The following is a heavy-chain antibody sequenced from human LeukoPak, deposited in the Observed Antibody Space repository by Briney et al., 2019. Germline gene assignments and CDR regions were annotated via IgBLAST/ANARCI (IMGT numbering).Heavy chain of an antibody. CDR1: GFTFRDYY. Sequence: GGSLRLSCAASGFTFRDYYMSWIRQAPGKGLEWVSYISTRGDTIYYADSVKGRFTISRDNAKNSLYLRMSSLRAEDTAAYYCARKTWTQVWHEDYWGQGTLVTVSS. CDR2: ISTRGDTI. D-gene: IGHD5-18*01. J-gene: IGHJ4*02. V-gene: IGHV3-11*01. CDR3: ARKTWTQVWHEDY.